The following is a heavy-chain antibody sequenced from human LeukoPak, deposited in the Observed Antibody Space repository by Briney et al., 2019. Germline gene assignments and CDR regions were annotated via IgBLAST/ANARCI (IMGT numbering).Heavy chain of an antibody. CDR3: ARVVGTRPNAFDI. V-gene: IGHV4-34*01. Sequence: SETLSLTCAVYGGSFSGYYWSWIRQPPGKGLEWIGEINHSGSTNYNPSLKSRVTISVDTSKNQFSLKLSSVTAADTAVYYCARVVGTRPNAFDIWGQGTMVTVSS. D-gene: IGHD3-10*01. CDR1: GGSFSGYY. J-gene: IGHJ3*02. CDR2: INHSGST.